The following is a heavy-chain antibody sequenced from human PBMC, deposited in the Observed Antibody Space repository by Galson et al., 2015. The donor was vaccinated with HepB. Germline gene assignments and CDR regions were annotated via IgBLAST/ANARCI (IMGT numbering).Heavy chain of an antibody. D-gene: IGHD3-10*01. V-gene: IGHV1-2*02. J-gene: IGHJ6*02. Sequence: SVKVSCKASGYTFTGYYMHWVRQAPGQGLEWMGWINPNSGGTNYAQKFQGRVTMTRDTSISTAYMELSRLRSDDTAVYYCARSGPSNLLWFGELASYYGMDVWGQGTTVTVSS. CDR3: ARSGPSNLLWFGELASYYGMDV. CDR2: INPNSGGT. CDR1: GYTFTGYY.